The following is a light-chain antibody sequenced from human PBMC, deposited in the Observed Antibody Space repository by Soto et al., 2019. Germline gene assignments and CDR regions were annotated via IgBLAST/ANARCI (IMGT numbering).Light chain of an antibody. J-gene: IGLJ1*01. CDR2: EVR. CDR1: SSDIGDYNY. V-gene: IGLV2-14*01. Sequence: QSAVTQPASVSGSPGQSITISCTGTSSDIGDYNYVSWYQHHPGKAPKLMIYEVRNRPSGVSNRFSGAKSGNTASLTISGLQAEDEADYYCSSYRTGVAFYVFGTGTMLTVL. CDR3: SSYRTGVAFYV.